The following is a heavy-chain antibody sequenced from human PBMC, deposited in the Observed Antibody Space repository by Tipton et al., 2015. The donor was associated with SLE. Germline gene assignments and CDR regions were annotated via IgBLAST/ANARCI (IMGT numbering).Heavy chain of an antibody. CDR3: AKDPEGDRGWGFDH. CDR2: IFSDGTT. J-gene: IGHJ4*02. Sequence: SLRLSCAASGFLVSNNYMTWVRHAPGKGLEWISVIFSDGTTYYADSVKGRFIISRDNAKGLVYLQMTSLRVDDTAMYFCAKDPEGDRGWGFDHWGQGILVTVSS. V-gene: IGHV3-66*01. CDR1: GFLVSNNY. D-gene: IGHD2-21*01.